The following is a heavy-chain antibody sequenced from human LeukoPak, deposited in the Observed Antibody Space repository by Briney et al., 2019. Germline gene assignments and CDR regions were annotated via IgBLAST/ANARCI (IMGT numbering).Heavy chain of an antibody. CDR1: GYTFTSYG. Sequence: GASVKVSCKPSGYTFTSYGISWVRQAPGQGLEWMGGIIPIFGTANYAQKFQGRVTITTDESTSTAYMELSSLRSEDTAVCYCARTGGVRAFDIWGQGTMVTVSS. CDR2: IIPIFGTA. D-gene: IGHD3-10*01. V-gene: IGHV1-69*05. CDR3: ARTGGVRAFDI. J-gene: IGHJ3*02.